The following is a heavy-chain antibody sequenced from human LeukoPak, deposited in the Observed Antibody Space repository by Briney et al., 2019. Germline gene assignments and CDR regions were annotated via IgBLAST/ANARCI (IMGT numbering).Heavy chain of an antibody. CDR3: ARDLNWETY. D-gene: IGHD1-1*01. Sequence: GGSLRLSRAASGFTFSSYAMSWVRQAPGKGLEWVANIKPDGSQIYYVDSVKGRFTISRDNAKNSLYLQMNSLRAEDTAVYYCARDLNWETYWGQGTLVTVSS. V-gene: IGHV3-7*01. J-gene: IGHJ4*02. CDR2: IKPDGSQI. CDR1: GFTFSSYA.